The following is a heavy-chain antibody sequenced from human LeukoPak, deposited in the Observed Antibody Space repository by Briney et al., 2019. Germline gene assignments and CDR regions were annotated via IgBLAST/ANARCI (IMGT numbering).Heavy chain of an antibody. V-gene: IGHV3-30*02. CDR2: IRYDGSNK. J-gene: IGHJ4*02. CDR1: GFTFSSYG. CDR3: AKGYSSGLYKLYYFDF. D-gene: IGHD6-19*01. Sequence: RGSLRLSCAASGFTFSSYGMHWVRQAPGKGLEWVAFIRYDGSNKYYADSVKGRFTISRDNSKNTLYLQMNSLRAEDTAVYYCAKGYSSGLYKLYYFDFWGQGTLVTVSS.